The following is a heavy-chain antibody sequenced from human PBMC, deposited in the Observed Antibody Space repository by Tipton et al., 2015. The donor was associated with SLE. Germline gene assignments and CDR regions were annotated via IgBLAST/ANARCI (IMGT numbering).Heavy chain of an antibody. CDR1: GGSISSGDYY. V-gene: IGHV4-31*03. D-gene: IGHD3-10*01. CDR2: IYYTMSA. CDR3: ARGSYGTDAFDI. J-gene: IGHJ3*02. Sequence: TLSLTCTVSGGSISSGDYYWSWIRQHPGKGLEWIGYIYYTMSAYYNPSLKSRVTISVDTSKNQFSLKLSSVTAADTAVYYCARGSYGTDAFDIWGQGTMVTVSS.